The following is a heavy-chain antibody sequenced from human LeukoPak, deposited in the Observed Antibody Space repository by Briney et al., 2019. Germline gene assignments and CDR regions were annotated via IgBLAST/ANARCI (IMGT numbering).Heavy chain of an antibody. CDR2: IIPIFGTA. J-gene: IGHJ4*02. Sequence: SVKVSCKASGYTFIAYYMHWGRQAPGQGLEWMGGIIPIFGTANYAQKFQGRVTITADESTSTAYMELSSLRSEDTAVYYCARDRDYYGSADYWGQGTLVTVSS. D-gene: IGHD3-10*01. CDR3: ARDRDYYGSADY. V-gene: IGHV1-69*13. CDR1: GYTFIAYY.